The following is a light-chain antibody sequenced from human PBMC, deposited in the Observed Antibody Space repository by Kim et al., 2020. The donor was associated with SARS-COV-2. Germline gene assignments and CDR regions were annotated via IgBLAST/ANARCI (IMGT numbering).Light chain of an antibody. Sequence: DIQMTQSPSLFSASVGDRVTITCRASQGIGNFLAWYQEKPGKAPKSLIYSASILQSGVPSKFRGSGSGTDFTLTISSLQPEDFATYYCQGGNGFPFAFGGGTEVEIK. CDR1: QGIGNF. CDR2: SAS. J-gene: IGKJ4*02. V-gene: IGKV1-16*02. CDR3: QGGNGFPFA.